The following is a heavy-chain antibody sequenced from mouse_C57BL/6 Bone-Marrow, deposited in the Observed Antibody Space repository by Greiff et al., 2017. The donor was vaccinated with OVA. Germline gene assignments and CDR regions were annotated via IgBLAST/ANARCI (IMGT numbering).Heavy chain of an antibody. D-gene: IGHD1-1*01. V-gene: IGHV1-81*01. CDR2: IYPRSGNT. Sequence: VQLVESGAELARPGASVKLSCKASGYTFTSYGISWVKQRTGQGLEWIGEIYPRSGNTYYNEKFKGKATLTADKSSSTAYMELRSLTSEDSAAYFCARYHYGKPGFAYWGQGTLVTVSA. J-gene: IGHJ3*01. CDR3: ARYHYGKPGFAY. CDR1: GYTFTSYG.